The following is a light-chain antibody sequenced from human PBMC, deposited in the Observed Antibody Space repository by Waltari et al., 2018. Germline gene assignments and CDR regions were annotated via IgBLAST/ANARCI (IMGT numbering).Light chain of an antibody. V-gene: IGLV2-8*01. CDR1: SSDVGDYKF. Sequence: QSALTQPPSASGSPGQSVTISCTGTSSDVGDYKFFSWYQQHPGRAPKLMIYEVNQRPSGVPDRFSGSKSGNTASLTVSGLQAEDEADYYCSSYAGSNNLVFGTGTKVTVL. J-gene: IGLJ1*01. CDR2: EVN. CDR3: SSYAGSNNLV.